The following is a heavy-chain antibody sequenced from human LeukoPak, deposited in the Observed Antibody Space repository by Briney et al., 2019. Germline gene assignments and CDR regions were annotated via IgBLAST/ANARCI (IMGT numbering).Heavy chain of an antibody. V-gene: IGHV4-39*01. J-gene: IGHJ4*02. D-gene: IGHD6-19*01. Sequence: SETLSLTCTVSGGSISSSSYYWGWIRQPPGKGLEWIGSIYYSGSTYYNPSLKSRVTISVDTSKNQLSLKLSSVTAADTAVYFCAIHGLQWLRLPFDYWGQGTLVIVSS. CDR2: IYYSGST. CDR1: GGSISSSSYY. CDR3: AIHGLQWLRLPFDY.